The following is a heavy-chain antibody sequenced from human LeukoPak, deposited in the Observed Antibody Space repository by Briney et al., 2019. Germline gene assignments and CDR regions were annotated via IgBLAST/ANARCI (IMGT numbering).Heavy chain of an antibody. CDR2: ISYDGSNK. CDR1: GFTFSSYG. D-gene: IGHD2-8*01. V-gene: IGHV3-30*03. CDR3: ASSPRCTNGVCALYYYGMDV. J-gene: IGHJ6*02. Sequence: GGSLRLSCAASGFTFSSYGMHWVRQAPGKGLEWVAVISYDGSNKYYADSVKGRFTISRDNSKNTLYLQMNSLRAEDTAVYYCASSPRCTNGVCALYYYGMDVWGQGTTVTVSS.